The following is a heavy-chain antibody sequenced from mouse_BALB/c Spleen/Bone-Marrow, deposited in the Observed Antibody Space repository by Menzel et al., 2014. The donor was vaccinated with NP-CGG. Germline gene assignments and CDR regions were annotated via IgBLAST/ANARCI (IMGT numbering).Heavy chain of an antibody. CDR2: ISTYSGNT. Sequence: QVQLKESGPELVRPGVSVKISCKGSGYTFTDYAMHWVKQSHAKSLEWIGVISTYSGNTNYNQKFKGKAPMTVDKSSSTAYMELARLTSEDSAIYYCASPIYYGNYEGFAYWGQGTLVTVSA. D-gene: IGHD2-1*01. V-gene: IGHV1-67*01. J-gene: IGHJ3*01. CDR1: GYTFTDYA. CDR3: ASPIYYGNYEGFAY.